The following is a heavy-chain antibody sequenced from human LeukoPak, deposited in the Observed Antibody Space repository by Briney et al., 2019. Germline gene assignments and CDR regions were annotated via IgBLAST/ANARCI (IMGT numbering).Heavy chain of an antibody. J-gene: IGHJ3*02. D-gene: IGHD4-11*01. CDR2: INPNGGGT. V-gene: IGHV1-2*02. CDR1: GYTFTGYY. CDR3: ERSRDYSDLNAFNI. Sequence: ASVKVSCKASGYTFTGYYLHWVRLAPGQGLEWMGWINPNGGGTSYAQTFHGRVTMTRDTSISTAYMELSRLRSDDTAVYYCERSRDYSDLNAFNIWGQGTMVTVSS.